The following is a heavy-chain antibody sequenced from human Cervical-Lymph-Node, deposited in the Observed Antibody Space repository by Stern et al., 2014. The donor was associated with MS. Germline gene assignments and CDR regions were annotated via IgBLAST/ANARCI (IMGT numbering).Heavy chain of an antibody. CDR2: INGDGSST. D-gene: IGHD6-6*01. Sequence: VQLVESGGGLFQPGGSLRLSCAASGFTFSSHWMHWVRQAPGKGLVWVSRINGDGSSTGYADFVKGRFTISRDNAKNTLYLQMNSLRAEDTAVYYCARDPEYTTSHWGQGALVTVSS. CDR3: ARDPEYTTSH. V-gene: IGHV3-74*01. CDR1: GFTFSSHW. J-gene: IGHJ4*02.